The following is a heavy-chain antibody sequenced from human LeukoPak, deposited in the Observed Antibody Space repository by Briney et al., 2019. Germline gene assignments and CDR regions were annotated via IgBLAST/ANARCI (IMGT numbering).Heavy chain of an antibody. CDR3: AKDGFCSTTSCYPNHFDS. CDR1: GLTFRNYG. D-gene: IGHD2-2*01. V-gene: IGHV3-30*18. J-gene: IGHJ4*02. CDR2: IWYDGSNE. Sequence: GKSLRLSCAASGLTFRNYGMHWVRQAPGKGLEWVAIIWYDGSNEYYADSVKGRFTISRDSSKNTLDLQMNSLRAEDTAVYYCAKDGFCSTTSCYPNHFDSWGQGTLVTVSS.